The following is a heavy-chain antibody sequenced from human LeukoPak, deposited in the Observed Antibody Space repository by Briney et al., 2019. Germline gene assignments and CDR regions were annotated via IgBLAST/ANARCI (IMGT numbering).Heavy chain of an antibody. V-gene: IGHV3-7*01. Sequence: GSLRLSCAASGFTFSSYWMSWVRQAPGKGLEWVANIKQDGSEKYYVDSVKGRFTISRDNAKNSLYLQMNSLRAEDTAVYYCARVIQTFYYDSSGYYSSASNDFWGQGTLVTVSS. D-gene: IGHD3-22*01. CDR2: IKQDGSEK. CDR3: ARVIQTFYYDSSGYYSSASNDF. CDR1: GFTFSSYW. J-gene: IGHJ4*02.